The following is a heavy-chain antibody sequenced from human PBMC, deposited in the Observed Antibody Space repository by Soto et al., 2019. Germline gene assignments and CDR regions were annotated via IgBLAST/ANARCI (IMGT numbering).Heavy chain of an antibody. V-gene: IGHV3-23*01. CDR2: ISGGGDTT. Sequence: EVQLLESGGGLVQPGGSLRLSCEASGFTFNNYAMTWVRQAPGKGLEWVSAISGGGDTTSYADSVKGRFTVSRDASKNTLYLQMSSLRAEDTALYYCAKGRGGAGSLTPRVDFWGQGTLVTVSS. CDR3: AKGRGGAGSLTPRVDF. CDR1: GFTFNNYA. D-gene: IGHD3-10*01. J-gene: IGHJ4*02.